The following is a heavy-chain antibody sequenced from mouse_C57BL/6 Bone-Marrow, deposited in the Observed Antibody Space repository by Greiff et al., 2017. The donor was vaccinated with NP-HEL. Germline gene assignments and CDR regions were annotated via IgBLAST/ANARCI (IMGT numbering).Heavy chain of an antibody. V-gene: IGHV1-59*01. J-gene: IGHJ2*01. CDR1: GYTFTSYC. D-gene: IGHD1-1*01. CDR3: ARSRFDYYGNPLYLDY. CDR2: IDPSDSYA. Sequence: QVQLQQPGAELVRPGTSVKLSCKASGYTFTSYCMHWVKQRPAQGLEWIGVIDPSDSYASYNQKFKGKATLTVDTSSSTAYMQLSSLTSEDSAVNYCARSRFDYYGNPLYLDYWGQGTTLTVSS.